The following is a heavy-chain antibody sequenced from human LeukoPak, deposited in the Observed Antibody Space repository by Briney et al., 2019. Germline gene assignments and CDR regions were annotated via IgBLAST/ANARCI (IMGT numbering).Heavy chain of an antibody. J-gene: IGHJ4*02. V-gene: IGHV3-74*01. CDR2: INPDGSVT. Sequence: GGSLRLSCAASGFTFSSYWMHWVRHAPGKGLVWVSRINPDGSVTTYADSAKGRFTISRDNAKNTVYLQLNSLTAEDTAVYYCARGVNGNSDYWGQGALVTVSS. CDR3: ARGVNGNSDY. D-gene: IGHD2-8*01. CDR1: GFTFSSYW.